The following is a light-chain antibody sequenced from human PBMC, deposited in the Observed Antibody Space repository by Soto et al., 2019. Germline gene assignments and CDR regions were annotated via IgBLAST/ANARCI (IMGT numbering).Light chain of an antibody. Sequence: DIQMTQSPSTLSGSVGDRVTITCRASQTISSWLAWYQQKPGKAPKLLIYKASTLKSGVPSRFSGSGSGTEFTLTISSLQPYDFATYYCQHYNSYSEAFGQGTNVELK. V-gene: IGKV1-5*03. CDR2: KAS. CDR3: QHYNSYSEA. J-gene: IGKJ1*01. CDR1: QTISSW.